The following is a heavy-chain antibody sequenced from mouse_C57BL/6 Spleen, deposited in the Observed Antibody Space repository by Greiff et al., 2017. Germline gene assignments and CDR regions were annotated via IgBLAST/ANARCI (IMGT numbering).Heavy chain of an antibody. CDR2: ISSGGDYI. V-gene: IGHV5-9-1*02. CDR1: GFTFSSYA. D-gene: IGHD2-3*01. CDR3: TRDGIQGAMDY. Sequence: EVKLMESGEGLVKPGGSLKLSCAASGFTFSSYAMSWVRQTPEKRLEWVAYISSGGDYIYYADTVKGRFTISRDNARNTLYLQMSSLKSEDTAMYYCTRDGIQGAMDYWGQGTSVTVSS. J-gene: IGHJ4*01.